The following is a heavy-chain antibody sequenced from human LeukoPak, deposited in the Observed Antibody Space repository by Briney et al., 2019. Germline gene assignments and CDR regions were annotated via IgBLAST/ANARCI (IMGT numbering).Heavy chain of an antibody. J-gene: IGHJ4*02. CDR2: IYYSGST. CDR3: ARSRYSYGSI. D-gene: IGHD5-18*01. CDR1: GGSISCSNYY. V-gene: IGHV4-39*01. Sequence: SETLSLTCTVSGGSISCSNYYWGWIRQPPGKGLEWIGSIYYSGSTYYNPSLKSRVTISVDTSRNQFSLKLSSVTAADTAVYYCARSRYSYGSIWGQGTLVTVSS.